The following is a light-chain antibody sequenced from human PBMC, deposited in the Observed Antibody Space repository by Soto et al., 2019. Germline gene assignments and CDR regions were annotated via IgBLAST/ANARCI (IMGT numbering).Light chain of an antibody. V-gene: IGKV3D-15*01. Sequence: EIVMTQSPATLSVSPGERATLSCRASQSISNDLAWYQQKPGQAPRLLIYDASTRATDIPDRFSGSESGTDFPLTISYLQSEDFAVYHCQQYNKWPPITFGQGTRLE. CDR3: QQYNKWPPIT. CDR2: DAS. J-gene: IGKJ5*01. CDR1: QSISND.